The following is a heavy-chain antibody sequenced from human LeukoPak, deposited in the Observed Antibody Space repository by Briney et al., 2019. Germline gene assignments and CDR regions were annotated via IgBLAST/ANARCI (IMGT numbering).Heavy chain of an antibody. CDR1: GGSISSSSYY. Sequence: SSETLSLTCTVSGGSISSSSYYWSWIRQPPGKGLEWIGSIYYSGSTYYNPSLKSRVTISVDTSKNQFSLKLSSVTAADTAVYYCLGGIVVVVAATGPLFDYWGQGTLVTVSS. J-gene: IGHJ4*02. CDR3: LGGIVVVVAATGPLFDY. V-gene: IGHV4-39*01. CDR2: IYYSGST. D-gene: IGHD2-15*01.